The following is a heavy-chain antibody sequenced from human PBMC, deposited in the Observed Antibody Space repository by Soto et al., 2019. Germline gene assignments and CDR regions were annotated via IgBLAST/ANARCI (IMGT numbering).Heavy chain of an antibody. CDR3: ARDKDRPLLGANYYYIMDV. D-gene: IGHD3-3*02. J-gene: IGHJ6*02. Sequence: QVQLVQSGAEVKKPGSSVKVSCKASGGTFSSYAISWVRQAPGQGLEWMGGIIPIFRTPDYAPKFQGRVTITADAPTTPASTELSSLRSEDPAVYYGARDKDRPLLGANYYYIMDVWGQGTTVTVSS. V-gene: IGHV1-69*12. CDR1: GGTFSSYA. CDR2: IIPIFRTP.